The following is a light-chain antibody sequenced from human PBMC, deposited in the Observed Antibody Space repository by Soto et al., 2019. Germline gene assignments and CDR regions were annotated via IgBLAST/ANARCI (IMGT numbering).Light chain of an antibody. Sequence: EIVLTQSPATLSLSPGERATLSCRASQGVSSYLAWYQQKPGQAPRLLIYDASNRATGIPARFSGSGSGTDFTLTISSLEPEDFAVYYCQQRSNWPPTFGQGTKEEIK. CDR2: DAS. J-gene: IGKJ1*01. V-gene: IGKV3-11*01. CDR3: QQRSNWPPT. CDR1: QGVSSY.